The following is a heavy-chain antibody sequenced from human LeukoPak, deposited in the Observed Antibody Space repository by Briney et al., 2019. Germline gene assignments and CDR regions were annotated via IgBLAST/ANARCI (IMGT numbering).Heavy chain of an antibody. CDR1: GFTFSSFA. Sequence: GGSLRLSCAVSGFTFSSFAMTWVRQAPGMGLEWVSTITGSGGETWYADSVKGRFTISRDNFKNTLYLEMNSLRAEDTAEYYCARVGIVVVPAANNDYWGQGTLVTVSS. D-gene: IGHD2-2*03. J-gene: IGHJ4*02. CDR3: ARVGIVVVPAANNDY. V-gene: IGHV3-23*01. CDR2: ITGSGGET.